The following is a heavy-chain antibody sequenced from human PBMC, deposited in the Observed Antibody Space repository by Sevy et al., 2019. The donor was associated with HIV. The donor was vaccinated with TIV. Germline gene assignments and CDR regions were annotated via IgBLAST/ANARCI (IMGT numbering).Heavy chain of an antibody. CDR3: ARGGGVY. V-gene: IGHV3-7*04. Sequence: GGSLRLSCAASGFTFSSYYMSWVRQAPGKGLEWVANIKQDGSEKYYVDSVKGRFTISRDNAKNSLYLQMNSLRAEDTAVYYWARGGGVYWGQGTLVTVSS. CDR1: GFTFSSYY. CDR2: IKQDGSEK. J-gene: IGHJ4*02. D-gene: IGHD2-15*01.